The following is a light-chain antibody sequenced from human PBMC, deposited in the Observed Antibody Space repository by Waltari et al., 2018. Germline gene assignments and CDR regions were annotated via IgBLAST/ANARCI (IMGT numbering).Light chain of an antibody. Sequence: EIVFTQSPGTLSLSPGERATLACRASQSVSGFLAWYQQKPWQAPRLLIYHASNRATGIPDRFSGSGSGTDFSLTISRLEPEDFAVYYCQNHEKLPATFGQGTKVEI. CDR2: HAS. CDR1: QSVSGF. V-gene: IGKV3-20*01. CDR3: QNHEKLPAT. J-gene: IGKJ1*01.